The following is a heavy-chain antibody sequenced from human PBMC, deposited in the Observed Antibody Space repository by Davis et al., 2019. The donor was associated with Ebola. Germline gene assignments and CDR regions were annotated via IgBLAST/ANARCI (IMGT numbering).Heavy chain of an antibody. D-gene: IGHD3-3*01. Sequence: GGSLRLSCAASGFTFSSYAMSWVRQAPGKGLEWVSYISSSSTIYYADSVKGRFTISRDNAKNSLYLQMNSLRDEDTAVYYCARDPYSTGITIFGVVDAYFDYWGQGTLVTVSS. J-gene: IGHJ4*02. CDR2: ISSSSTI. CDR1: GFTFSSYA. CDR3: ARDPYSTGITIFGVVDAYFDY. V-gene: IGHV3-48*02.